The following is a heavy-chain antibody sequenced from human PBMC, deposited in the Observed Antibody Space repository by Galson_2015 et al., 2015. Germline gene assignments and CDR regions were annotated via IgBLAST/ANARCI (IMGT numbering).Heavy chain of an antibody. CDR1: GFTFSSYW. Sequence: SLRLSCAASGFTFSSYWMSWVRQAPGKGLEWVASIKQDGSETYYVDSVKGRFTISRDNAKNSLYLQMNSLRAEDTAVYYCARDPALGAPDYWGQGTLVTVSS. J-gene: IGHJ4*02. V-gene: IGHV3-7*01. CDR2: IKQDGSET. D-gene: IGHD1-26*01. CDR3: ARDPALGAPDY.